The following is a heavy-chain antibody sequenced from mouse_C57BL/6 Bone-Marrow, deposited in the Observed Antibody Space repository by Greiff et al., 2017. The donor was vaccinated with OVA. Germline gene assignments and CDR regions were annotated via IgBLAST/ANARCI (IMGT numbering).Heavy chain of an antibody. CDR2: ISYSGST. CDR3: ARDRGYGSSYGWYFDV. D-gene: IGHD1-1*01. Sequence: DVKLQESGPGMVKPSQSLSLTCTVTGYSITSGYDWHWIRHFPGNKLEWMGYISYSGSTNYNPSLKSRISITHDTSKNHFFLKLNSVTTEDTATYYCARDRGYGSSYGWYFDVWGTGTTVTVSS. V-gene: IGHV3-1*01. J-gene: IGHJ1*03. CDR1: GYSITSGYD.